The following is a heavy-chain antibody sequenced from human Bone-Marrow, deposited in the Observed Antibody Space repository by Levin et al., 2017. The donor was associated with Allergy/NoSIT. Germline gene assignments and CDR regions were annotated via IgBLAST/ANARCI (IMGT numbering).Heavy chain of an antibody. Sequence: GASVKVSCKVSGYPLTELSMHWVRQAPGKGLEWLGGFDLEDGETMYAQKLQGRVTLTEDTSTDTVYMELTSLRSEDTAVYYCATSAVPRGYTNGPFDYWGQGTLVTVSS. V-gene: IGHV1-24*01. D-gene: IGHD5-12*01. CDR3: ATSAVPRGYTNGPFDY. CDR1: GYPLTELS. CDR2: FDLEDGET. J-gene: IGHJ4*02.